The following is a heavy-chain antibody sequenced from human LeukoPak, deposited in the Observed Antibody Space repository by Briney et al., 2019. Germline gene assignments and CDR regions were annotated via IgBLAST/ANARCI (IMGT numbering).Heavy chain of an antibody. CDR1: GCSISNYY. D-gene: IGHD1-26*01. Sequence: SETLSLTCTVSGCSISNYYWSWTRQPPGKGLEWIGYIYYSGSTNYNPSLKSRVTISEDTSKNQFSLKLSSVTAADTAVYYCARERWELLGGYYFDYWGQGTLVTVSS. J-gene: IGHJ4*02. V-gene: IGHV4-59*01. CDR2: IYYSGST. CDR3: ARERWELLGGYYFDY.